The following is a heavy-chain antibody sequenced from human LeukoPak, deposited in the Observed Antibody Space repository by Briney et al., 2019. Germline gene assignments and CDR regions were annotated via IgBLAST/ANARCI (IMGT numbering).Heavy chain of an antibody. D-gene: IGHD2-2*01. CDR3: TRDSVPAALGGFDP. CDR1: GFTFSSYS. CDR2: ISSSSSYI. J-gene: IGHJ5*02. Sequence: GGSLRLSYAASGFTFSSYSMNWVRQAPGKGLEWVSSISSSSSYIYYADSVKGRFTISRDNAKNSLYLQMNSLRAEDTAVYYCTRDSVPAALGGFDPWGQGTLVTVSS. V-gene: IGHV3-21*01.